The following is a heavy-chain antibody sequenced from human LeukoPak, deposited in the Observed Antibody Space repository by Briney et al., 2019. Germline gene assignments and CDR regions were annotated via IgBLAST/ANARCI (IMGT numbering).Heavy chain of an antibody. D-gene: IGHD3-3*01. V-gene: IGHV1-69*13. CDR1: GGTFSSYA. J-gene: IGHJ6*03. CDR2: IIPIFGTA. CDR3: ARVPVYTIFGVVIGGETADYYYYYMDV. Sequence: ASVKVSCKASGGTFSSYAISWVRQAPGQGLEWMGGIIPIFGTANYAQKFQGRVTITADESTSTAYMELSSLRSEDTAVYYCARVPVYTIFGVVIGGETADYYYYYMDVWGKGTTVTVSS.